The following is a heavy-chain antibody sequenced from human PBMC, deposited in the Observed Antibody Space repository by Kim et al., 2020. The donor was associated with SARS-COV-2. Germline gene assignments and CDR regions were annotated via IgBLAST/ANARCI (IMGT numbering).Heavy chain of an antibody. CDR3: ASYSSGWYNYYYGMDV. CDR2: IKQDGSEK. J-gene: IGHJ6*02. D-gene: IGHD6-19*01. CDR1: GFTFSSYW. Sequence: GGSLRLSCAASGFTFSSYWMSWVRQAPGKGLEWVANIKQDGSEKYYVDSVKGRFTISRDNAKNSLYMQMNSLRAEDTAVYYCASYSSGWYNYYYGMDVWGQGTTVTVSS. V-gene: IGHV3-7*01.